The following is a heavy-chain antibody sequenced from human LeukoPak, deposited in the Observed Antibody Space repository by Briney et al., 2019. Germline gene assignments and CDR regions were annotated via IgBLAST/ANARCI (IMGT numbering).Heavy chain of an antibody. CDR2: ISSKSRYI. CDR3: TRQYYDFWSGFYTADYYFDY. V-gene: IGHV3-21*01. Sequence: GGSLRLSCAASGFTFNDFGMNWVRQAPGKGLEWVSSISSKSRYIYYADSVKGRFTISRDNAKNSLCLQMNSLRAEDSAVYFCTRQYYDFWSGFYTADYYFDYWGQGTLVTVSS. D-gene: IGHD3-3*01. CDR1: GFTFNDFG. J-gene: IGHJ4*02.